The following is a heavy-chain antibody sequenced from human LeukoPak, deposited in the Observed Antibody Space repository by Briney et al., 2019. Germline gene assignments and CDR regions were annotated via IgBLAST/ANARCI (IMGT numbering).Heavy chain of an antibody. V-gene: IGHV3-7*01. J-gene: IGHJ4*02. D-gene: IGHD3-22*01. CDR1: GFTFSSYW. CDR3: TRDGLYYYDSSGYRYFDY. Sequence: GGSLRLFCAASGFTFSSYWMSWVRQAPGKGLEWVANIKQDGSEKKYVDSVKGRFTISRDNAKNSLYLQMNSLRAEDTAVYFCTRDGLYYYDSSGYRYFDYWGQGTLVTVSS. CDR2: IKQDGSEK.